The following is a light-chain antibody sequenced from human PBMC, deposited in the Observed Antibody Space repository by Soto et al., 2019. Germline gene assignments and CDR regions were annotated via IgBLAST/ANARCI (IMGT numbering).Light chain of an antibody. J-gene: IGKJ1*01. Sequence: DFQMTQSPSTLAASLGDRVTITCRASQNIRGRLAWFQQKPGKAPKLLIYDASSLESGVPQRLSGSGSGTEFTLTISSLQTDDFSTYYCQQYHTYWTFGQGTKVDIK. CDR2: DAS. CDR3: QQYHTYWT. CDR1: QNIRGR. V-gene: IGKV1-5*01.